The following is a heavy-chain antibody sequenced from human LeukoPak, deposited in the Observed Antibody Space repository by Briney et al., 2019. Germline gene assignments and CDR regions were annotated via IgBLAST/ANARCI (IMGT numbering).Heavy chain of an antibody. CDR2: ISGDGTTT. D-gene: IGHD1-20*01. J-gene: IGHJ4*02. Sequence: GGSLRLSCAASGFTFSTYWMHWVRQVPGKGLVWVSRISGDGTTTSYADSVKGRFTISRGNAKSTLYLQMNSLRAEDAAVYYCARVLYNWNDCLDYWGQGTLVTVSS. CDR1: GFTFSTYW. CDR3: ARVLYNWNDCLDY. V-gene: IGHV3-74*01.